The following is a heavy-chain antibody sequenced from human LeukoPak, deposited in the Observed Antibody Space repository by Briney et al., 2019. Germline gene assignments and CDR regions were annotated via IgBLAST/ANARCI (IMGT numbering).Heavy chain of an antibody. V-gene: IGHV3-48*01. CDR3: ARERGHKHYGSGSSL. Sequence: PGGSLRLSCAASGFTFSSYWLTWVSQAPGKGLEWVSYISSSSSTIYYADSVKGRFTISRDNAKNSLYLQMNSLRAEDTAVYYCARERGHKHYGSGSSLWGQGTMVTVSS. CDR2: ISSSSSTI. D-gene: IGHD3-10*01. J-gene: IGHJ3*01. CDR1: GFTFSSYW.